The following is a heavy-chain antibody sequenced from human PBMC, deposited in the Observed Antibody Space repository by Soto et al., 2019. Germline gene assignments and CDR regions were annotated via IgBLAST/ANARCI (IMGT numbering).Heavy chain of an antibody. CDR1: GCRFSDHY. V-gene: IGHV3-11*01. Sequence: VGSLRLPCAASGCRFSDHYIPWILQAPGKGLEWVSKISGGGTTTHYADSVKGRFTVSRDNAKNSLYLQMNSLRAEDTAVYYCAGDPYYYVSALWGQGSLVT. J-gene: IGHJ4*02. CDR3: AGDPYYYVSAL. D-gene: IGHD3-10*02. CDR2: ISGGGTTT.